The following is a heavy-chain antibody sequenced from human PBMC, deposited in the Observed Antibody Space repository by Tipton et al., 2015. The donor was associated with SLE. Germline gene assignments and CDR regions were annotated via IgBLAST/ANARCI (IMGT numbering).Heavy chain of an antibody. CDR2: ISYDGSTK. CDR3: ARDWVVVVPAARGWVDP. CDR1: GFTFSSYA. D-gene: IGHD2-2*01. J-gene: IGHJ5*02. V-gene: IGHV3-30*04. Sequence: SLRLSCAASGFTFSSYAMHWVRQAPGKGLEWVAVISYDGSTKYYADSVKGRFTISRDNSKNTLYLQMNSLRAEDTAVYYCARDWVVVVPAARGWVDPCCQGTPIIVAS.